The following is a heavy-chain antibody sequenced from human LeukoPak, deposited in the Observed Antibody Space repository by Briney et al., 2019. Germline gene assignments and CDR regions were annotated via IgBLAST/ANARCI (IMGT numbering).Heavy chain of an antibody. J-gene: IGHJ4*02. CDR3: ARSTGELDY. D-gene: IGHD7-27*01. CDR1: GFAFSDYY. V-gene: IGHV3-11*01. Sequence: PGGSLRLSCAASGFAFSDYYMSWIRQAPGKGLEWVSYISGSGDNIYYADSVKGRFTISRDNAKNSLYLQMSSLRAEDTAMYYCARSTGELDYWGQGTLVTVYS. CDR2: ISGSGDNI.